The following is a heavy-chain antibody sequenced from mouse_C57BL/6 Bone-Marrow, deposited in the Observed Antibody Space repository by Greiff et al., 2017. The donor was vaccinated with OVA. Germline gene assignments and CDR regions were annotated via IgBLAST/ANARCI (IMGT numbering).Heavy chain of an antibody. J-gene: IGHJ1*03. CDR3: ARRYYGSSPDV. V-gene: IGHV1-55*01. CDR1: GYTFTSYW. CDR2: IYPGSGST. D-gene: IGHD1-1*01. Sequence: QVQLQQPGAELVKPGASVKMSCKASGYTFTSYWITWVKQRPGQGLEWIGDIYPGSGSTNYNEKFKSKATLTVDTSSSTAYMQLSSLTSEDAAVYYWARRYYGSSPDVWGTGTTVTVSS.